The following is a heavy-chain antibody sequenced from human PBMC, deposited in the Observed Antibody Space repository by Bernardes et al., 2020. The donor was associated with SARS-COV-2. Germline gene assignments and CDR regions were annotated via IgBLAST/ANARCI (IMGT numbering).Heavy chain of an antibody. CDR1: GFTFSSYA. CDR2: ISGSGGST. CDR3: AKDDLVVPAAISYRGSAFGDDYYGMDV. J-gene: IGHJ6*02. V-gene: IGHV3-23*01. Sequence: SLRLSCAASGFTFSSYAMSWVRQAPGKGLEWVSAISGSGGSTYYADSVKGRFTISRDNSKNTLYLQMNSLRAEDTAVYYCAKDDLVVPAAISYRGSAFGDDYYGMDVWGQGTTVTVSS. D-gene: IGHD2-2*01.